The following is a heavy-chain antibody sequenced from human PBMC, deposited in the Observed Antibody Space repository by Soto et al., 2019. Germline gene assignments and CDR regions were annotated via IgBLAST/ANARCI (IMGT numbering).Heavy chain of an antibody. J-gene: IGHJ1*01. CDR2: IYIGGST. Sequence: EVQLVESGGGLIQPGGSLRLSCAASGFTVSSNYMSWVRQAPGKGLEWVSVIYIGGSTYYADSVKGRFTISRDNSKNTLYLQMNSLRAEDTAVYYCARDRVESGYPEYFQHWCQGTLVTVSS. CDR1: GFTVSSNY. D-gene: IGHD3-22*01. CDR3: ARDRVESGYPEYFQH. V-gene: IGHV3-53*01.